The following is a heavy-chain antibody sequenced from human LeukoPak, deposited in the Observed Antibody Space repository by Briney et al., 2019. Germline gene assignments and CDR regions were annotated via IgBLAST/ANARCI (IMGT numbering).Heavy chain of an antibody. V-gene: IGHV3-15*01. Sequence: PGGSLRLSCAASGFTFSNAWMSWVRQAPGKGLEWVGRIKSKTDGGTTDYAAPVKGRFTISRDDSKNTLYLQMNSLKTEDTAVYYCTTCPPLRFLEWSDAFDIWGQGTMVTVSS. CDR2: IKSKTDGGTT. CDR1: GFTFSNAW. CDR3: TTCPPLRFLEWSDAFDI. J-gene: IGHJ3*02. D-gene: IGHD3-3*01.